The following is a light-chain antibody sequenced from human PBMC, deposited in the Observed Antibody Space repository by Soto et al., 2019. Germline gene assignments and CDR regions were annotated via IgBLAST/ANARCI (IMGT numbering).Light chain of an antibody. Sequence: QSVLTQPASVSGSPGQSITIACAGTNSDVGGYSFVSWYQQHPMKAPKLIIYEVTKRPSGVSARFSGSKSANTASLTISGLQAEDEADYYCSSYTTTNTYVFGTGTKVTVL. J-gene: IGLJ1*01. CDR1: NSDVGGYSF. CDR2: EVT. CDR3: SSYTTTNTYV. V-gene: IGLV2-14*01.